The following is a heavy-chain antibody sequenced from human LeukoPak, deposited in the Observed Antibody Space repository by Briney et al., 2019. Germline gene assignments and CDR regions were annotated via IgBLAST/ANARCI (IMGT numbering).Heavy chain of an antibody. CDR2: IVPNLGIA. Sequence: SVKVSCKASGGTFSSYAISWVRQAPGQGLEWMGRIVPNLGIANYAQKFQGRVTITADKSTSTAYMELSSLRSEDAAVYYCAIDLSIAAAQFDSWGQGTMVTVSS. D-gene: IGHD6-13*01. V-gene: IGHV1-69*04. CDR1: GGTFSSYA. J-gene: IGHJ3*02. CDR3: AIDLSIAAAQFDS.